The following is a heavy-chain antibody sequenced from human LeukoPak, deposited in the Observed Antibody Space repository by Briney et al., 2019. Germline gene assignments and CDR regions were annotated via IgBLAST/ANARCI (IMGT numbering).Heavy chain of an antibody. V-gene: IGHV3-30*18. Sequence: GGALRLSCAASGFSFTKFAMHWIRQSPGKGLEWVATVLSDEDSQYYADSVKGRFSISRDTSTSTLDLQVNSLRPDDSAVSYCTKDDRSFGSYSDSWGQGTLVTVSS. J-gene: IGHJ4*02. CDR2: VLSDEDSQ. CDR3: TKDDRSFGSYSDS. CDR1: GFSFTKFA. D-gene: IGHD3-3*01.